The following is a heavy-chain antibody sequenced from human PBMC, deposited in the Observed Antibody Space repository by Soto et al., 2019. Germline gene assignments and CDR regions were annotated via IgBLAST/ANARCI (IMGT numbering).Heavy chain of an antibody. CDR1: GFTFSSYA. D-gene: IGHD3-22*01. CDR2: ISGSGGST. CDR3: AKHRHVTMIVVDPFDY. J-gene: IGHJ4*02. Sequence: GGSLRLSCAASGFTFSSYAMSWVRQAPGKGLEWVSAISGSGGSTYYADSVKGRFTISRDNSKNTLYLQMNSLRAEDTAVYYCAKHRHVTMIVVDPFDYWGQGALVTVSS. V-gene: IGHV3-23*01.